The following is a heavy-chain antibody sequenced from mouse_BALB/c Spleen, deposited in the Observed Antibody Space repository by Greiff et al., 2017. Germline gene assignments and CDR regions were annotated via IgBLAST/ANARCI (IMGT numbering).Heavy chain of an antibody. CDR1: GFNIKDYY. Sequence: EVQLVESGAELVRPGALVKLSCKASGFNIKDYYMHWVKQRPEQGLEWIGWIDPENGNTIYDPKFQGKASITADTSSNTAYLQLSSLTSEDTAVYYCARHGPWFAYWGQGTLVTVSA. CDR3: ARHGPWFAY. V-gene: IGHV14-1*02. J-gene: IGHJ3*01. CDR2: IDPENGNT. D-gene: IGHD1-1*02.